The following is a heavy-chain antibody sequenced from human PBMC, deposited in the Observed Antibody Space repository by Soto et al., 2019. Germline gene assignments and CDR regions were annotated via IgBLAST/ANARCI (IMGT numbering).Heavy chain of an antibody. D-gene: IGHD6-19*01. Sequence: GGSLRLSCAASGFTFSGSAMHWVRQASGKGLEWVGRIRTKPNSYATVYAASVKGRFTISRDDSKNTAYLQMNSLKTEDTAVYYCTRQSGYSSGWLGDYFDYWGQGTLVTVSS. CDR2: IRTKPNSYAT. CDR3: TRQSGYSSGWLGDYFDY. CDR1: GFTFSGSA. V-gene: IGHV3-73*01. J-gene: IGHJ4*02.